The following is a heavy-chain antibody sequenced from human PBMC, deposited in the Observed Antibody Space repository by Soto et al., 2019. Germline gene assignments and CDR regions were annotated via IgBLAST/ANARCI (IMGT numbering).Heavy chain of an antibody. D-gene: IGHD6-19*01. CDR1: GGSFSGYY. CDR2: INHSGST. J-gene: IGHJ4*02. CDR3: ARVHFYSSGWYADY. V-gene: IGHV4-34*01. Sequence: QVQLQQWGAGLLKPSETLSLTCAVYGGSFSGYYWSWIRQPPGKGLEWIGEINHSGSTNYNPSLKSRVTISVDTSKNQFSLKLSSVTAADTAVYYCARVHFYSSGWYADYWGQGTLVTVSS.